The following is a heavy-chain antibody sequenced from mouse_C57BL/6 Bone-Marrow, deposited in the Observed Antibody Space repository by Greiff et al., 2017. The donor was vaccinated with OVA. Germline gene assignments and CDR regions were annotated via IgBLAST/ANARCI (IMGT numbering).Heavy chain of an antibody. V-gene: IGHV2-2*01. D-gene: IGHD1-1*01. CDR2: IWSGGST. J-gene: IGHJ4*01. CDR3: ALLLLRYPPPMDY. Sequence: VQVVESGPGLVQPSQSLSITCTVSGFSLTSYGVHWVRQSPGKGLEWLGVIWSGGSTDYNAAFISRLSISKDNSKSQVFFKMNSLQADDTAIYYCALLLLRYPPPMDYWGQGTSVTVSS. CDR1: GFSLTSYG.